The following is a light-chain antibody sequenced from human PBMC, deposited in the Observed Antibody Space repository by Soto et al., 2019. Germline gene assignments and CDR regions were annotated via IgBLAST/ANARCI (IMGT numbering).Light chain of an antibody. CDR3: QQYDTSPRT. CDR1: QSVSSNY. Sequence: EVMLTQSPGTLSLSPGERATLSCRASQSVSSNYSAWYQQKSGQAPRLLIYGASNRATGIPDRFSGSGSGTDFTLTIRSLEPEDFAVYYCQQYDTSPRTFGQGTKVEFK. CDR2: GAS. J-gene: IGKJ1*01. V-gene: IGKV3-20*01.